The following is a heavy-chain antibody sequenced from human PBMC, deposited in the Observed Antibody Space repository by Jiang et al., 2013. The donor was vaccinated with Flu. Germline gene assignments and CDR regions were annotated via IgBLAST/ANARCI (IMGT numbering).Heavy chain of an antibody. CDR2: ISSSGSTI. Sequence: QLLESGGGLVQPGGSLRLSCAASGFTFSSYEMNWVRQAPGKGLEWVSYISSSGSTIYYADSVKGRFTISRDNAKNSLYLQMNSLRAEDTAVYYCARVGSWYYDSSGYIGRDYWGQGTLVTVSS. J-gene: IGHJ4*02. D-gene: IGHD3-22*01. CDR3: ARVGSWYYDSSGYIGRDY. V-gene: IGHV3-48*03. CDR1: GFTFSSYE.